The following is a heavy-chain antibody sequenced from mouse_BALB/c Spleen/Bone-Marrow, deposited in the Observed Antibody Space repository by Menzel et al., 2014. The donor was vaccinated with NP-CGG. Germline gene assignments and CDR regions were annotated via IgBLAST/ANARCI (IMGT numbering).Heavy chain of an antibody. D-gene: IGHD2-1*01. J-gene: IGHJ2*01. CDR1: GYAFSTYW. CDR2: FSPGDGDT. V-gene: IGHV1-80*01. CDR3: ARVYYGNLDH. Sequence: QVQLKHSGAELVGPGSSVKISCKASGYAFSTYWMNWVKQRPGQGLEWIGQFSPGDGDTNYNGKFRGKATLTADKSSSTAYIQLSSLTSEDSAVYFCARVYYGNLDHWGQGTTLTVSS.